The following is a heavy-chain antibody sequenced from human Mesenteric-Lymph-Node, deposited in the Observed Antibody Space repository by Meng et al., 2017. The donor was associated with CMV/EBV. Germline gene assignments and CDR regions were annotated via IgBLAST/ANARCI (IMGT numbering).Heavy chain of an antibody. J-gene: IGHJ4*02. CDR1: GGSITSSGYY. V-gene: IGHV4-39*02. CDR3: ARRYGGQTFDY. D-gene: IGHD4/OR15-4a*01. Sequence: SETLSLTCTVSGGSITSSGYYWGWLRQPPGKGLEWIGSGYYSGSTYYNPSLKSRVTISVDTSKHHFSLKLSSATAVDTAVYYCARRYGGQTFDYWGQGTLVTVSS. CDR2: GYYSGST.